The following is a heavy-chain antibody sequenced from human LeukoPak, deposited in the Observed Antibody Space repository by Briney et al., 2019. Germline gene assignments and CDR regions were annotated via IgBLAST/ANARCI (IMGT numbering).Heavy chain of an antibody. V-gene: IGHV1-18*01. CDR1: GYTFTSYG. J-gene: IGHJ4*02. CDR2: ISAYNGNT. CDR3: AREPPSSWTIPPDY. D-gene: IGHD6-13*01. Sequence: GASVKVSCKASGYTFTSYGISWVRQAPGQGLEWMGWISAYNGNTNCAQKLQGRVTMTTDTSTSTAYMELRSLRSDDTAGYYCAREPPSSWTIPPDYRGQGTLVTVSS.